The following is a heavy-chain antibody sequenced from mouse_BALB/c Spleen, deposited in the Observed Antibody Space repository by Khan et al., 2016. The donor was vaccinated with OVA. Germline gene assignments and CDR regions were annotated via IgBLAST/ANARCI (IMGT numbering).Heavy chain of an antibody. CDR2: VSTGGHYT. J-gene: IGHJ3*01. CDR1: GFTFSTYD. Sequence: EVQLLETGGDVVKPGGSLKLSCAASGFTFSTYDMSCVRQNPDKRMVWVATVSTGGHYTYYPDTVKGRFTISRDNAKNTLYLQMSTLKSEDTAMFYCARVSYYYDGEGFAYWGQGTLVTVSA. V-gene: IGHV5-6*01. D-gene: IGHD1-1*01. CDR3: ARVSYYYDGEGFAY.